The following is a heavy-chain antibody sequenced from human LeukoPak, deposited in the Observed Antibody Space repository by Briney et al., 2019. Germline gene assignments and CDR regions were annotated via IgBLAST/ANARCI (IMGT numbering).Heavy chain of an antibody. CDR1: GFTFNTYS. D-gene: IGHD5-12*01. V-gene: IGHV3-48*04. J-gene: IGHJ3*02. Sequence: HPGGSLRLSCVASGFTFNTYSMNWVRQAPGQGLDWLSYISSDSGTIYYADSVKGRFTISRDNAQNSLYLQMNSLRAEDTAVYYCAREGDSGYEAPDAFDIWGQGTMVTVSS. CDR3: AREGDSGYEAPDAFDI. CDR2: ISSDSGTI.